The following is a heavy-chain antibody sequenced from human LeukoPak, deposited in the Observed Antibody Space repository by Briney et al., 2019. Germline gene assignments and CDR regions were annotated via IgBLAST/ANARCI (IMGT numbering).Heavy chain of an antibody. CDR1: GFTFSDYA. CDR3: ARDYDYYDSSGYYDY. V-gene: IGHV3-23*01. J-gene: IGHJ4*02. Sequence: GGSLRLSCAASGFTFSDYAMTWVRQAPGKGLEWVSGINDRGSTTYYADSVKGRFTISRDNSKNTLYLQMNSLRAEDTAVYYCARDYDYYDSSGYYDYWGQGTLVTVSS. D-gene: IGHD3-22*01. CDR2: INDRGSTT.